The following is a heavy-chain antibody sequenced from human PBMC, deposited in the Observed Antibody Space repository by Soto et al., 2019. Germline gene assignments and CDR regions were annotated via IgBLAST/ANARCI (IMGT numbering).Heavy chain of an antibody. V-gene: IGHV1-69*02. J-gene: IGHJ4*02. D-gene: IGHD3-10*01. CDR3: ATSYGSGYRAFDY. Sequence: QVQLVQSGAEVKRPGSSVKVSCKASGDTFAFYSIYRVRQAPGLGLEWMGRINPILSMSNYAQRFQGRVTMTTEKSTSTAYMVLNSLRPQDTAIYHCATSYGSGYRAFDYWGQGALVTVSS. CDR1: GDTFAFYS. CDR2: INPILSMS.